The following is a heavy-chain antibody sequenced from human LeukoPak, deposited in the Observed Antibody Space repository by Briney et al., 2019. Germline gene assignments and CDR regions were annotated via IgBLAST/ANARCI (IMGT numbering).Heavy chain of an antibody. Sequence: PSETLSLTCTVSSDSISSGGYYWGWIRQQPGEGLEWIGYIYYSESTYYNPSLKSRVTISLDTSKNQFSLKLTYVTAADTAVYSCARVGDSSSWYILDYWGQGTMVTVSS. CDR3: ARVGDSSSWYILDY. V-gene: IGHV4-31*03. CDR2: IYYSEST. J-gene: IGHJ4*02. D-gene: IGHD6-13*01. CDR1: SDSISSGGYY.